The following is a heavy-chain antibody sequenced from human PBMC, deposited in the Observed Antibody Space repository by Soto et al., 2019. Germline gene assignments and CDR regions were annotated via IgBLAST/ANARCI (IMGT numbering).Heavy chain of an antibody. J-gene: IGHJ4*02. CDR2: ISSSSSYI. D-gene: IGHD2-2*01. Sequence: GGSLRLSCAASGFTFSSYSMNWVRQAPGKGLEWVSSISSSSSYIYYADSVKGRFTISRDNAKNSLYLQMNSLRAEDTAVYYCARDTAYCSSTSCYYTVATIEGPDYWGQGTLVTVSS. V-gene: IGHV3-21*01. CDR3: ARDTAYCSSTSCYYTVATIEGPDY. CDR1: GFTFSSYS.